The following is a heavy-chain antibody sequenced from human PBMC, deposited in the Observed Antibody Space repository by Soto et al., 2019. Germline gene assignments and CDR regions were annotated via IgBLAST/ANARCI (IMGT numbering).Heavy chain of an antibody. Sequence: PGGSLRLSCAASGFTFCSYGMHWVRQDPGKGLEWVAVISYDGRNKYYADSVKGRFTISRDNSKNTLYLQMNSLRAEDTAVYYCARVNSDSNNWVGSDYWGQGTLVTVSS. V-gene: IGHV3-30*03. CDR1: GFTFCSYG. CDR2: ISYDGRNK. D-gene: IGHD1-1*01. J-gene: IGHJ4*02. CDR3: ARVNSDSNNWVGSDY.